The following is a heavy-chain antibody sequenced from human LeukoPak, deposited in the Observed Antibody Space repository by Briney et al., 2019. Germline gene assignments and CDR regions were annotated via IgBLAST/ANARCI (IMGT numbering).Heavy chain of an antibody. D-gene: IGHD3-3*01. J-gene: IGHJ4*02. V-gene: IGHV3-33*01. Sequence: PGRSLRLSCAASGFTLSSYAMHWVRQAPGKGLEWVAVIWYDGADKCYADSVKGRFTISRDNSENTLYLQMNSLRAEDTAVYYCARGISAGVDIFDFYYTRTNYWGQGTLVTVSS. CDR1: GFTLSSYA. CDR2: IWYDGADK. CDR3: ARGISAGVDIFDFYYTRTNY.